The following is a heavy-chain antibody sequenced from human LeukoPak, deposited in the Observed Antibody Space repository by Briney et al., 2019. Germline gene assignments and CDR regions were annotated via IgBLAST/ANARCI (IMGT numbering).Heavy chain of an antibody. J-gene: IGHJ4*02. CDR2: INHSGST. CDR1: GGSFSGYY. V-gene: IGHV4-34*01. D-gene: IGHD3-22*01. Sequence: SETLSLTCAVYGGSFSGYYWSWIRQPPGKGLEWIGEINHSGSTNYNPSLKSRVTISVDTSKNQFSLKLCSVTAADTAVYYCARDRAYYYDSSGYYHDYWGQGTLVTVSS. CDR3: ARDRAYYYDSSGYYHDY.